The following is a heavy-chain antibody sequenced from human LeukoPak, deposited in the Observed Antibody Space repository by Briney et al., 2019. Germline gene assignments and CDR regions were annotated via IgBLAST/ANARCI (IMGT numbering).Heavy chain of an antibody. CDR3: AKGLDCSSTSCLNSY. Sequence: PGGSLRLSCAASGFTFSSYGMHWVRQAPGKGLGWVAVISYDGSNKYYADSVKGRFTISRDNSKNTLYLQMNSLRAEDTAVYYCAKGLDCSSTSCLNSYWGQGTLVTVSS. CDR2: ISYDGSNK. D-gene: IGHD2-2*01. J-gene: IGHJ4*02. V-gene: IGHV3-30*18. CDR1: GFTFSSYG.